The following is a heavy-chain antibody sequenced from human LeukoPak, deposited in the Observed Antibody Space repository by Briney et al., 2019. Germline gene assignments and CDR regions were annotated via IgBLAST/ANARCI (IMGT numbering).Heavy chain of an antibody. Sequence: PSETLSLTCTVSGYSVSSGYYWGWIRQPPGKGLEWIGSINYSGSTYYNPSLKSRLTISLDASKNQFSLKLSSVTAADTAVYYCARGGDSSGYEGRFDPWGQGTLVTVSS. V-gene: IGHV4-38-2*02. J-gene: IGHJ5*02. D-gene: IGHD3-22*01. CDR3: ARGGDSSGYEGRFDP. CDR1: GYSVSSGYY. CDR2: INYSGST.